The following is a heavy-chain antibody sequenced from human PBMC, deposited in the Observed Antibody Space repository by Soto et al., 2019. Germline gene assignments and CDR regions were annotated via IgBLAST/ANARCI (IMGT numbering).Heavy chain of an antibody. D-gene: IGHD2-2*02. CDR3: AKVTMGIVVVPAAIDY. J-gene: IGHJ4*02. V-gene: IGHV3-23*01. CDR2: ISGSGGST. Sequence: GESLKISCAASGFTFSSYAMSWVRQAPGKGLEWVSAISGSGGSTYYADSVKGRFTISRDNSKNTLYLQMNSLRAEDTAVYYCAKVTMGIVVVPAAIDYWGQGTLVTVSS. CDR1: GFTFSSYA.